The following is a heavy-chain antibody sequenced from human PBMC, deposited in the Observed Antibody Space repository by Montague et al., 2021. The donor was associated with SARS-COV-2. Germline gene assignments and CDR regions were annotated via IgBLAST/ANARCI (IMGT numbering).Heavy chain of an antibody. CDR1: GFNFGSHA. Sequence: SPRISCAASGFNFGSHAVHWVRQAPGKGLEWVAVISYDGTNRHYADSVKGRFTISRDNSNNTLYLQMSSLRVEDTAIYYCAKGGATIFWGFDHWGQGALVAVSS. CDR3: AKGGATIFWGFDH. D-gene: IGHD3-9*01. J-gene: IGHJ4*02. CDR2: ISYDGTNR. V-gene: IGHV3-30-3*01.